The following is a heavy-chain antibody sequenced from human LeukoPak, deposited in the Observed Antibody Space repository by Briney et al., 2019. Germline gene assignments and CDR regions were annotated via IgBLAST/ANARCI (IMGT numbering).Heavy chain of an antibody. CDR1: GFTFNSYT. CDR2: ISYDGTNK. CDR3: ASGWDVWWAFDY. D-gene: IGHD3-16*01. J-gene: IGHJ4*02. Sequence: PGGSLRLSCAASGFTFNSYTMHWVRQAPGKGLEWVSVISYDGTNKYYGDSVKGRFTISRDNSKNTLYLQMNSLRVEDTAVYYCASGWDVWWAFDYWGQGTLVLVSS. V-gene: IGHV3-30*04.